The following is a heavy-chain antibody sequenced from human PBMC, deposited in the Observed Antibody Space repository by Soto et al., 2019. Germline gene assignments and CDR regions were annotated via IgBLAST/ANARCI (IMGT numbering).Heavy chain of an antibody. J-gene: IGHJ6*03. Sequence: SETLSLTCTVSGGSISSGGYYWSWIRQHPGKGLEWIGYIYYSGSTYYNPSLKSRVTISVDTSKNQFSLKLSSVTAADTAVYYCARGLVATISSYYYYMDVWGKGTTVTVSS. D-gene: IGHD5-12*01. V-gene: IGHV4-31*03. CDR2: IYYSGST. CDR3: ARGLVATISSYYYYMDV. CDR1: GGSISSGGYY.